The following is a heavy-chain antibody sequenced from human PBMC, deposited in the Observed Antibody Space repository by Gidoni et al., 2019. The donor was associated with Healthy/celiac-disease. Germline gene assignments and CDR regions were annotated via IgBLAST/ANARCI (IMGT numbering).Heavy chain of an antibody. CDR2: RSYDGSNK. CDR3: AKTYSSGWYGGGGFDY. Sequence: QVQLVESGGGVVQPGRSLRLSCAASGFTFSTHGMHWVRQAPGKGLEWVEVRSYDGSNKYDADSVKGRFTISRDNSKNTLYLQMNSLRAEDTAVYYCAKTYSSGWYGGGGFDYWGQGTLVTVSS. D-gene: IGHD6-19*01. J-gene: IGHJ4*02. CDR1: GFTFSTHG. V-gene: IGHV3-30*18.